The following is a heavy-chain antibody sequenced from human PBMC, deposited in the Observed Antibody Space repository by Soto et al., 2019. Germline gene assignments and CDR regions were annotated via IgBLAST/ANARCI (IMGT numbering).Heavy chain of an antibody. CDR3: AHIEVAGLVYYFDY. CDR2: IYWDDDK. J-gene: IGHJ4*02. Sequence: QITLKESGPTLVKPTQTLTLTCTFSGFSLSSTRMAVGWIRQPPGKALEWLALIYWDDDKRYSPFLKSRLTITKDTSKHQVDLTLSSMDPVDTARYYCAHIEVAGLVYYFDYWGQGTLGTGSS. D-gene: IGHD6-19*01. V-gene: IGHV2-5*02. CDR1: GFSLSSTRMA.